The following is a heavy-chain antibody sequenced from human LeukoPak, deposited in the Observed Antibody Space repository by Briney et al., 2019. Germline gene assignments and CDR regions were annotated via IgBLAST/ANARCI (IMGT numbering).Heavy chain of an antibody. J-gene: IGHJ4*02. V-gene: IGHV3-21*01. CDR3: ARDRVAVAGTRYFDY. D-gene: IGHD6-19*01. Sequence: GGSLRLSCAASGFTFSSYSMNWVRQAPGKGLEWVSSISSSSSYIYYADSVKGRFTIPRDNAKNSLYLQMNSLRAEDTAVYYCARDRVAVAGTRYFDYWGQGTLVTVSS. CDR1: GFTFSSYS. CDR2: ISSSSSYI.